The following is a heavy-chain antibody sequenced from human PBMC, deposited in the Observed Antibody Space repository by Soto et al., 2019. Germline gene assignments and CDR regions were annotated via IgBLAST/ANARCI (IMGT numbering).Heavy chain of an antibody. CDR3: ARLGHYDSTGYDAFDI. J-gene: IGHJ3*02. CDR1: GGFMTHYY. D-gene: IGHD3-22*01. V-gene: IGHV4-59*08. CDR2: IYYSGGT. Sequence: SETLPLPCTVSGGFMTHYYWSWIRQPPGKGLEWIGYIYYSGGTNYNPSLKSRVTISEDTWKNQFSLKLSSVTAADTAVYYCARLGHYDSTGYDAFDIWGQGIMVTVSS.